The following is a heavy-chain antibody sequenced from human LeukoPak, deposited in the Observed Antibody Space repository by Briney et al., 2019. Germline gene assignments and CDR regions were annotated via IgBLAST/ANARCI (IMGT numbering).Heavy chain of an antibody. Sequence: SVKVSCKASGGTFRSDAISWVRQAPGQGLEWMGGIIPIFGTTNYAQKFQGRVTITTDESTSTAYMELSSLTSEDTAVYYCARGVVSDNWSDPWGQGTLVTVSS. J-gene: IGHJ5*02. D-gene: IGHD3-3*01. CDR1: GGTFRSDA. V-gene: IGHV1-69*05. CDR2: IIPIFGTT. CDR3: ARGVVSDNWSDP.